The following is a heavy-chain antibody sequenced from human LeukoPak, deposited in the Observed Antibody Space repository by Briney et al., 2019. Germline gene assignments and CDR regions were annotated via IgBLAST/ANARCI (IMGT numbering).Heavy chain of an antibody. CDR1: GYSFTNYW. D-gene: IGHD2-15*01. V-gene: IGHV5-51*01. CDR2: IYPSDSDT. CDR3: ARRYCSGGSCNFDY. Sequence: GESLKISCKGSGYSFTNYWIGWARQMPGKGLEWMGSIYPSDSDTRYSPSFQGQVTISADKSISTAYLQWSSLKASDTAMFYCARRYCSGGSCNFDYWGQGTLVTVSS. J-gene: IGHJ4*02.